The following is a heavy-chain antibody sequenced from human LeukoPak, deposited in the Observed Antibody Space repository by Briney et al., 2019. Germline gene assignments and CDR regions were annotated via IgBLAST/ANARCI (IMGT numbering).Heavy chain of an antibody. J-gene: IGHJ4*02. V-gene: IGHV3-21*01. CDR2: IYARGTYT. CDR1: GFPFRSHS. D-gene: IGHD3-16*01. CDR3: APYAGLDS. Sequence: GGSLRLSCATSGFPFRSHSMNCVRQAPGKGLEWVSCIYARGTYTYYAAAVRGRFTISRDNPHSSLFLQMNSLRAEDTAMYYCAPYAGLDSWGQGTLVTVSS.